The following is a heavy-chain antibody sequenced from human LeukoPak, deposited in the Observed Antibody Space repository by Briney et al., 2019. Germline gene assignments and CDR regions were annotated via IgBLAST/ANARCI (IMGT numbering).Heavy chain of an antibody. CDR2: IIPILGIA. CDR3: ARDWQQLAPALYGMDV. D-gene: IGHD6-13*01. CDR1: GGTFSSYA. Sequence: SVKVSCKASGGTFSSYAISWVRQAPGQGLEWMGRIIPILGIANYAQKFQGRVTITADKSTSTAYMELSSLRSEDTAVYYCARDWQQLAPALYGMDVWGQGTTVTVSS. V-gene: IGHV1-69*04. J-gene: IGHJ6*02.